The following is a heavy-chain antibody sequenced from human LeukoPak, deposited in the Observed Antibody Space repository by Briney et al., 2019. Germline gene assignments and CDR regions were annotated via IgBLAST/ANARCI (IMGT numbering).Heavy chain of an antibody. Sequence: VLTGGSLRLSCAASGFTFSSYGMHWVRQAPGKGLEWVAVISYDGSNKYYADSVKGRFTISRDNSKNTLYLQMNSLRAEDTAVYYCAQIEAVAGEYGMDVWGQGPTVTVSS. CDR3: AQIEAVAGEYGMDV. D-gene: IGHD6-19*01. CDR2: ISYDGSNK. J-gene: IGHJ6*02. CDR1: GFTFSSYG. V-gene: IGHV3-30*03.